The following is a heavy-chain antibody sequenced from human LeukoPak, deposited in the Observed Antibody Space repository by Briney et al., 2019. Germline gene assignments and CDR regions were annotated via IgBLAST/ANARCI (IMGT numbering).Heavy chain of an antibody. CDR1: GYTFTSYD. V-gene: IGHV1-8*03. D-gene: IGHD1-20*01. CDR3: ARGLISNWISRPYYYYSYLDV. Sequence: ASVKVSCKASGYTFTSYDINWVRQAPGQGLEWMGWMNPNSGSTGYAQKFQGRVTITRNTSISTAYMELSSLRSEDTAVYYCARGLISNWISRPYYYYSYLDVWGKGTTVTVS. J-gene: IGHJ6*03. CDR2: MNPNSGST.